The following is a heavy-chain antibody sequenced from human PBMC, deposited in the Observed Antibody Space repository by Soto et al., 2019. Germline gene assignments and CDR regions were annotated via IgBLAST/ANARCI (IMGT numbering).Heavy chain of an antibody. D-gene: IGHD3-10*01. Sequence: QVQLQQWGAGLLKPSETLSLTCAVYGGSCSGHYWNWIRRPPGKGLEWIGEINHSGSAHYNPSLKSRISMSVDTLKDQISLQLSSVTAADTAVYYCARGQLGTLLRGVTNWFESWGQGTLVTVSS. CDR1: GGSCSGHY. CDR2: INHSGSA. V-gene: IGHV4-34*01. CDR3: ARGQLGTLLRGVTNWFES. J-gene: IGHJ5*01.